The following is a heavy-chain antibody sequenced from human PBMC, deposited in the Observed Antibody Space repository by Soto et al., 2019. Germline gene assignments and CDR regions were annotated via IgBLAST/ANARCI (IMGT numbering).Heavy chain of an antibody. V-gene: IGHV1-2*04. J-gene: IGHJ6*02. Sequence: GASVKVSCKASGYTFTGYYMHWVRQAPGQGLEWEGWINPNSGGTNYAQKFQGWVTMTRDTSISTAYMELSRLRSDDTAVYYCARGSCSSTSCYGYYYYGMDVWGQGTTVTVSS. CDR2: INPNSGGT. CDR3: ARGSCSSTSCYGYYYYGMDV. D-gene: IGHD2-2*01. CDR1: GYTFTGYY.